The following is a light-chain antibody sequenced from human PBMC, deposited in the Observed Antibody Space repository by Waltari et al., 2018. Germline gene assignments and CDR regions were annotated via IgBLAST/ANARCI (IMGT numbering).Light chain of an antibody. J-gene: IGKJ1*01. CDR2: GAS. Sequence: EIVMTQSPATLSVSPGGRATLSCRASQSVSSNLAWYQQKPGQAPRLLIYGASTRATGIPARFSGSGSGTEFTRTISSLQSEDCAVYYCQQSSNWPRTFGQGTKVEIK. CDR3: QQSSNWPRT. V-gene: IGKV3-15*01. CDR1: QSVSSN.